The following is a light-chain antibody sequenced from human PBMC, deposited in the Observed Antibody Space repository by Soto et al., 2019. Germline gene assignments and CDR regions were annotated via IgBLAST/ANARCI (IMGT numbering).Light chain of an antibody. CDR3: SSYTSSRTLV. J-gene: IGLJ1*01. V-gene: IGLV2-14*01. Sequence: QSVLTQPASVSGSSGQSITISCTGTSSDIGAYNYVSWFQQHPGKAPKLIIYEVTYRPSGVSNRFSGSKSGNTASLTISGLQADDEADYYCSSYTSSRTLVFGTGTKVTVL. CDR2: EVT. CDR1: SSDIGAYNY.